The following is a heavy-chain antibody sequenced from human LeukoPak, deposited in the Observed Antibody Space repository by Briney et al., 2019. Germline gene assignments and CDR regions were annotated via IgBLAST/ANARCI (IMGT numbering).Heavy chain of an antibody. Sequence: GRSLRLSCAASGFTFSSYGMHWVRQAPGKGLEWVAVIWYDGSNKYYADSVKGRFTIPRDNSKNTLYLQMNSLRAEDTAVYYCARGRPYYDFWSGSFQIDYWGQGTLVAVSS. D-gene: IGHD3-3*01. V-gene: IGHV3-33*01. J-gene: IGHJ4*02. CDR2: IWYDGSNK. CDR3: ARGRPYYDFWSGSFQIDY. CDR1: GFTFSSYG.